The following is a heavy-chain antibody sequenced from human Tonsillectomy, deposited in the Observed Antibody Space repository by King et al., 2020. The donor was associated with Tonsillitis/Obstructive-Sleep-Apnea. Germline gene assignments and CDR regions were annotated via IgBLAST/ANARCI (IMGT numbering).Heavy chain of an antibody. CDR1: GFTFDDYG. CDR2: INWNGGGT. D-gene: IGHD2-15*01. V-gene: IGHV3-20*01. Sequence: VQLVESGGGVVRPGGSLRLSCAASGFTFDDYGMSWVRHAPGKGLEWVSAINWNGGGTGYADSVKGRFSISRDNAKKLLYLQMNSLRAEATAFYHCASSVGYSHYYYMAVWGKGTTVTVSS. CDR3: ASSVGYSHYYYMAV. J-gene: IGHJ6*03.